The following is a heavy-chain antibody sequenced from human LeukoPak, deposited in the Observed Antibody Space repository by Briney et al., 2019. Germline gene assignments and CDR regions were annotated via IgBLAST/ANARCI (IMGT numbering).Heavy chain of an antibody. CDR2: IYPGDSDT. D-gene: IGHD2-2*02. CDR3: ARQSAYCSSTSCYTSGWFDP. V-gene: IGHV5-51*01. Sequence: GESLKISCKGSGYSFTSYWIGWVRQMPGKGLEWMGIIYPGDSDTRYSPSFQGQVTISADKSISTAYLQWSSLKASDTAKYYCARQSAYCSSTSCYTSGWFDPWGQGTLVTVSS. J-gene: IGHJ5*02. CDR1: GYSFTSYW.